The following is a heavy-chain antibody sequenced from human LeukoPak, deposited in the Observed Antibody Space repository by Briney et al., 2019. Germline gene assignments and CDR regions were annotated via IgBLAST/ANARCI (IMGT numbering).Heavy chain of an antibody. Sequence: SETLSLTCTVSGGSISSYYWSWIRQPPGKGLEWIGYIYCSGSTNYNPSLKSRVTISVDTSKNQFSLKLSSVTAADTAVYYCARELYGNAFDIWGQGTMVTVSS. J-gene: IGHJ3*02. V-gene: IGHV4-59*01. D-gene: IGHD4-17*01. CDR1: GGSISSYY. CDR3: ARELYGNAFDI. CDR2: IYCSGST.